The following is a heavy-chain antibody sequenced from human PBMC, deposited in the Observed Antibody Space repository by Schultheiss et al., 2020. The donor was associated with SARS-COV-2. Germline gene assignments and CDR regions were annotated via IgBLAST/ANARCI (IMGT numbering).Heavy chain of an antibody. J-gene: IGHJ5*02. CDR1: GFTFDDYA. D-gene: IGHD6-19*01. CDR3: ARPLGYSSGWP. Sequence: GGSLRLSCAASGFTFDDYAMYWVRQAPGKGPEWVSGISWDSARMVYADSVRGRFTISRDNAKNSLYLQMNSLRAEDTAVYYCARPLGYSSGWPWGQGTLVTVSS. V-gene: IGHV3-9*01. CDR2: ISWDSARM.